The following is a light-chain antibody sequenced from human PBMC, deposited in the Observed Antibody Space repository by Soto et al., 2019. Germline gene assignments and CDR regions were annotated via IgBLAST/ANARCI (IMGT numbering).Light chain of an antibody. J-gene: IGKJ3*01. V-gene: IGKV2-28*01. CDR1: QSLLHSNGYNY. CDR3: MQGLETPLFT. CDR2: LGS. Sequence: DIVMTQSPLSLPVTPGEPASISCRSSQSLLHSNGYNYLDWYLQKPGQSPQLLIYLGSNRASGVPDRFSGSGYGTDFTLKIRKVEAEDVGVYYCMQGLETPLFTFGAGTKVDIK.